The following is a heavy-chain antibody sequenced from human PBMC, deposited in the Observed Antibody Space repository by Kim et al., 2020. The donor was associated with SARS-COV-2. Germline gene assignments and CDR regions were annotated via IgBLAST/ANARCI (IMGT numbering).Heavy chain of an antibody. D-gene: IGHD3-10*01. J-gene: IGHJ3*02. Sequence: GGSLRLSCAASGFTFSSYWMHWVRQAPGKGLVWVSRINSDGSSTSYADSVKGRFTISRDNAKNTLYLQMNSLRAEDTAVYYCARAGILWFGKHNVLDDAFDIWGQGTMVTVSS. CDR1: GFTFSSYW. CDR2: INSDGSST. V-gene: IGHV3-74*01. CDR3: ARAGILWFGKHNVLDDAFDI.